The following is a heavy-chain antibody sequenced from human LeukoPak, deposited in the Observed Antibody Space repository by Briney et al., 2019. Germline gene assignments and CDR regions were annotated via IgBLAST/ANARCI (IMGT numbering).Heavy chain of an antibody. CDR1: GYTFTSYG. CDR3: ARVSGDYVYYYYYMDV. J-gene: IGHJ6*03. Sequence: GASVKLSCKASGYTFTSYGISWVRQAPGQGLEWMGWISAYNGNTNYAQKLQGRVTMTTDTSTSTAYMELRSLRSDDTAVYYCARVSGDYVYYYYYMDVWGKGTTVTVSS. V-gene: IGHV1-18*01. D-gene: IGHD4-17*01. CDR2: ISAYNGNT.